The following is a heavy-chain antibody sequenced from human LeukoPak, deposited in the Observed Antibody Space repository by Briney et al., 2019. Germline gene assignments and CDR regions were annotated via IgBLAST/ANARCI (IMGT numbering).Heavy chain of an antibody. Sequence: ASVKVSCKASGGTFSNYAISWVRQAPGQGLEWMGGIIPMFNTPNYARNFQGKVTFTADESTGTAYMELSSLTSDDTAVYFCARDLPDIVLIPAAMDVWGQGTTVTVSS. D-gene: IGHD2-2*01. CDR1: GGTFSNYA. V-gene: IGHV1-69*13. CDR3: ARDLPDIVLIPAAMDV. J-gene: IGHJ6*02. CDR2: IIPMFNTP.